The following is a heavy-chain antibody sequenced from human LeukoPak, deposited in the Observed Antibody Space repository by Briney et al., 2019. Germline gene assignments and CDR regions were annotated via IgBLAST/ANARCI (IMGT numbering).Heavy chain of an antibody. CDR2: ISAYNGNT. V-gene: IGHV1-18*04. CDR3: ARDWPDDSSGYYSPPFDY. CDR1: GYTFTSYY. D-gene: IGHD3-22*01. J-gene: IGHJ4*02. Sequence: GASVKVSCKASGYTFTSYYMHWVRQAPGQGLEWMGWISAYNGNTNYAQKLQGRVTMTTDTSTSTAYMELRSLRSDDTAVYYCARDWPDDSSGYYSPPFDYWGQGTLVTVSS.